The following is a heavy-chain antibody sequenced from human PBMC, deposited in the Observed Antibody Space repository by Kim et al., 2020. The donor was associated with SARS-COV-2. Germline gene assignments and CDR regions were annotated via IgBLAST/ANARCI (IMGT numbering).Heavy chain of an antibody. Sequence: GGSLRLSCAASGFTFSRYWMNWVRQAPGKGLEWVAIIKQDGSEKYYVDSVKGRFTISRDNAKNSLYLQMNSLRAEDTALYYCTKSIVGTTSHPTPAFDIWGQGTMVTVSS. V-gene: IGHV3-7*05. D-gene: IGHD1-26*01. J-gene: IGHJ3*02. CDR3: TKSIVGTTSHPTPAFDI. CDR1: GFTFSRYW. CDR2: IKQDGSEK.